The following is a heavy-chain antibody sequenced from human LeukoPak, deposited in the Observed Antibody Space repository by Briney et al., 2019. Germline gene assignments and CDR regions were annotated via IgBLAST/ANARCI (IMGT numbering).Heavy chain of an antibody. CDR1: GFTFGSYS. CDR2: IGTSSSYI. J-gene: IGHJ4*02. D-gene: IGHD2-15*01. Sequence: GGSLRLSCAASGFTFGSYSMNWVRQAPGKGLEWVSSIGTSSSYIYYADSVKGRFTISRDNAKNSLYLQMNSLRAEDTAVYYCAGDCSGPNDYWGQGTLVIVSS. CDR3: AGDCSGPNDY. V-gene: IGHV3-21*01.